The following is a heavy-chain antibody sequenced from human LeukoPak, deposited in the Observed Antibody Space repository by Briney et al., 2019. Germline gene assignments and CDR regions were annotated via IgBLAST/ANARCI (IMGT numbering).Heavy chain of an antibody. Sequence: GGSLRLSCVASGFIFSGYWMHWVRQAPGKGLEWVSRIKTDGTTTYYGDSVKGRFTVSRDNAKNTLYLQMNFLRADDTAVYYCARDWAWGGFDFWGQGALVTVSS. V-gene: IGHV3-74*01. D-gene: IGHD3-16*01. CDR2: IKTDGTTT. CDR3: ARDWAWGGFDF. CDR1: GFIFSGYW. J-gene: IGHJ4*02.